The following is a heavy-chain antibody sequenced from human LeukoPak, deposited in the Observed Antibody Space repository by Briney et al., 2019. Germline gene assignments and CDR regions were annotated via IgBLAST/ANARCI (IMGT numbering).Heavy chain of an antibody. Sequence: ASVKVSCKASGYTFTSYGINWVRQAPGQGLEWMGWIGAYNGNTNYAQKLQGRVTMTTDTSTSTAYMELRSLRSDDTGVYYCARGALGSGYTKNGFDYWGQGTLVTVSS. V-gene: IGHV1-18*01. D-gene: IGHD3-22*01. CDR1: GYTFTSYG. J-gene: IGHJ4*02. CDR3: ARGALGSGYTKNGFDY. CDR2: IGAYNGNT.